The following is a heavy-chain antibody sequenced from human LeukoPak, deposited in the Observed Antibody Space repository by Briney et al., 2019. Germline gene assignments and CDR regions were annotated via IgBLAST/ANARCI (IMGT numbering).Heavy chain of an antibody. CDR2: INPNSGGT. J-gene: IGHJ4*02. D-gene: IGHD3-22*01. Sequence: ASVKVSCKASGYTFTVYYIHWVPDAPGQGRGCMGWINPNSGGTNYAQKFQGRVTMTRDTSISTAYMDMSRLRADDTAVYYCARTFYYGGPPYYFDYWGQGTLVTVSS. CDR3: ARTFYYGGPPYYFDY. CDR1: GYTFTVYY. V-gene: IGHV1-2*02.